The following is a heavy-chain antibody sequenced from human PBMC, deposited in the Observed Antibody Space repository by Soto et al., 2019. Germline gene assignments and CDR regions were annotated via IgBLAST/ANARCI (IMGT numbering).Heavy chain of an antibody. CDR1: GFTFSSYS. J-gene: IGHJ5*02. D-gene: IGHD2-2*01. CDR2: ISSSSSTI. CDR3: ARGVVPVAYNLNWFDP. Sequence: GGSLRLSCAASGFTFSSYSMNWVRQAPGKGLEWVSYISSSSSTIYYADSVKGRFTISRDSAKNSLYLQMNSLRAEDMAVYYCARGVVPVAYNLNWFDPWGQGTLVTVSS. V-gene: IGHV3-48*01.